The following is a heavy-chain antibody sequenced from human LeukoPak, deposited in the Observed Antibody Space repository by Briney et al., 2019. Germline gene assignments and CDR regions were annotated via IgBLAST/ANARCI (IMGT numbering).Heavy chain of an antibody. V-gene: IGHV3-33*01. J-gene: IGHJ4*02. Sequence: GRSLRLSCTASGFTFSSYAMHWVRQAPGKGLEWVAVIWYDGSNKYYADSVKGRFTISRGNSKNTLSLQMNSLRAEDTAVYYCARGRATGRSGGDYWGQGTLVTVSS. CDR2: IWYDGSNK. CDR3: ARGRATGRSGGDY. D-gene: IGHD3-9*01. CDR1: GFTFSSYA.